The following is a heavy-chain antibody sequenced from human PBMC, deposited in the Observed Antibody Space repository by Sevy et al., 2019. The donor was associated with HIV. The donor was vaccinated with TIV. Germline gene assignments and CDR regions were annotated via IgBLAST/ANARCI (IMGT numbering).Heavy chain of an antibody. V-gene: IGHV3-30*03. J-gene: IGHJ4*02. CDR3: ARDAGYSTVWYPGY. Sequence: GGSLRLSCAASGFSFSTHAMHWVRQAPGKGLEWVAVISFDGSDKYYTDSVKGRFTISRDDSKNTRLLQVGILRAEDTAVYYCARDAGYSTVWYPGYWGQGTLVTVSS. CDR2: ISFDGSDK. CDR1: GFSFSTHA. D-gene: IGHD6-19*01.